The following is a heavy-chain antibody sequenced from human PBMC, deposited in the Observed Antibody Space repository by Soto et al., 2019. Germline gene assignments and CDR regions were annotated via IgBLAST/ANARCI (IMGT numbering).Heavy chain of an antibody. D-gene: IGHD6-6*01. CDR1: GYSFTGYW. CDR2: IYPGDSDT. Sequence: GESLKISCKGSGYSFTGYWIGWVRQMPGKGLEWMGIIYPGDSDTRYSPSFQGQVTISADKSISTAYLQWSSLKASDTAMYYCARRKAARPYYYYGMDVWGQGTTVTVSS. CDR3: ARRKAARPYYYYGMDV. J-gene: IGHJ6*02. V-gene: IGHV5-51*01.